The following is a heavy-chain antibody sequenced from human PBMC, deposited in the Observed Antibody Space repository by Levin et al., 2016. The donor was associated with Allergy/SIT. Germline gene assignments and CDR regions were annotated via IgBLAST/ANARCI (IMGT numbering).Heavy chain of an antibody. Sequence: GSLRLSCTVSGGSISTSTYYWGWIRQPPGKGLEWIGSIYYSGSTYYNPSLKSRVAISVELSKDQFSLRLSSVTAADTAVYYCARRGGTRPPGVWGQGILVTVPS. V-gene: IGHV4-39*01. CDR1: GGSISTSTYY. CDR2: IYYSGST. J-gene: IGHJ4*02. D-gene: IGHD1-7*01. CDR3: ARRGGTRPPGV.